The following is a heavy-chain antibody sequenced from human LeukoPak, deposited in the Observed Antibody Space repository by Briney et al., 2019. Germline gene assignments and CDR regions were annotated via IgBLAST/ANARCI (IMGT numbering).Heavy chain of an antibody. CDR1: GGSFSRYY. CDR3: ARGIAVAGRPFDY. Sequence: SETLSLTCAVYGGSFSRYYWTWIRQPPGKGLEWIGEINHSGSANYNPSLKSRVTISVDASKSQFSLRLSSVTAADTAVYYCARGIAVAGRPFDYWGQGTLVTVSS. CDR2: INHSGSA. D-gene: IGHD6-19*01. V-gene: IGHV4-34*01. J-gene: IGHJ4*02.